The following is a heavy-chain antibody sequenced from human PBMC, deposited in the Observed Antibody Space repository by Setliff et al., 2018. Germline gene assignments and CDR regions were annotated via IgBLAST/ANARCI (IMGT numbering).Heavy chain of an antibody. D-gene: IGHD2-15*01. Sequence: SETLSLTCTVSGGSVRNSGFFWGWLRQAPGKGLEWIGNIYDSGSSNYNASLKSRLIITRDTSKNQISLKLTSVTAADTALYYCGRGFSRIEGWGNWFDPWGQGILVTVSS. V-gene: IGHV4-39*01. CDR1: GGSVRNSGFF. CDR3: GRGFSRIEGWGNWFDP. CDR2: IYDSGSS. J-gene: IGHJ5*02.